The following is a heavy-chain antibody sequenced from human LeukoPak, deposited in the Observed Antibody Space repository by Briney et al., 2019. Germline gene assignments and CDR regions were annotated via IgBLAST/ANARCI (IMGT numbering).Heavy chain of an antibody. Sequence: ASVKVSCKASGYTFTSYAMHWVRQAPGRRLEWMGWINAGNGNTKYSQKFQGRVTITRDTSASTAYMELSSLRSEDTAVYYCARAHDYDFWSGYSMYYFDYWGQGTLVTVSS. V-gene: IGHV1-3*01. CDR2: INAGNGNT. CDR3: ARAHDYDFWSGYSMYYFDY. D-gene: IGHD3-3*01. J-gene: IGHJ4*02. CDR1: GYTFTSYA.